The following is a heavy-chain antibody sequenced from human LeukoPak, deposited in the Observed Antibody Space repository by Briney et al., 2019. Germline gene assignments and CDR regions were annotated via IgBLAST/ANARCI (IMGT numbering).Heavy chain of an antibody. V-gene: IGHV1-2*02. CDR1: GYAFTDYY. Sequence: ASVKLSCKASGYAFTDYYMHWVRQAPGQGLEWMGWIRPKTGETKYAQKFQGRVTMTRDTSISTAYMELSRLRSEDAAVYYCASLNFSDGMEVWGQGTTVTVSS. J-gene: IGHJ6*02. D-gene: IGHD1-20*01. CDR2: IRPKTGET. CDR3: ASLNFSDGMEV.